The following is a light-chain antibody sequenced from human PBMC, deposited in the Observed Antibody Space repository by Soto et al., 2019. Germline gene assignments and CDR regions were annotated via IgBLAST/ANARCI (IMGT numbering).Light chain of an antibody. J-gene: IGLJ2*01. Sequence: QSALTQPASVSGSPGQSITISCTGTSSDVGSYNLVSWYQQYPGKAPKPMIYEVTKRPSGVSDRFSGSKSGNTASLTISGLQAEDEADYYCCSYAGGVIFGGGTKLTVL. CDR1: SSDVGSYNL. V-gene: IGLV2-23*02. CDR3: CSYAGGVI. CDR2: EVT.